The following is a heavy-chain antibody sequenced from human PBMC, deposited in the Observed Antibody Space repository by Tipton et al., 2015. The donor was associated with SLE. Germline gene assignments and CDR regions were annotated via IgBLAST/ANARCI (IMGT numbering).Heavy chain of an antibody. CDR2: MNPNNGNT. V-gene: IGHV1-8*01. D-gene: IGHD3-10*02. CDR3: ARGQRSVQGPIDYYFDY. Sequence: QSGAEVKKPGASVKVSCKASGNAFSNINWVRQAPGQGLEWVGWMNPNNGNTGYAQKFQGRVTMTRNTSISTAYMELSSLRSDGTAVYHCARGQRSVQGPIDYYFDYWGQGTLVNVSA. CDR1: GNAFSN. J-gene: IGHJ4*02.